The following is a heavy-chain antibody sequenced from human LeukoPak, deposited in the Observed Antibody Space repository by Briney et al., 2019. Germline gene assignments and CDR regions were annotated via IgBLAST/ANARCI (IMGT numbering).Heavy chain of an antibody. CDR1: GFTFRSNG. CDR3: ARDVSGSDGYFHY. D-gene: IGHD1-26*01. J-gene: IGHJ4*02. Sequence: PGASLRLSCAASGFTFRSNGMQWVGQAPGKGGEGVVLIWCDGTNQYYADSVKGRFTSDRDKGKDTLDLQINRRRAEDTAVYYCARDVSGSDGYFHYWGQGTLLTVSS. V-gene: IGHV3-33*01. CDR2: IWCDGTNQ.